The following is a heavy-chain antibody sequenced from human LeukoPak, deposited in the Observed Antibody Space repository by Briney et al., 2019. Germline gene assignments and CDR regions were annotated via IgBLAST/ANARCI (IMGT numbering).Heavy chain of an antibody. J-gene: IGHJ4*02. CDR3: ARRGYHDYSGFDY. CDR1: EFTFRSYS. D-gene: IGHD1-26*01. Sequence: GGSLRLSCAGSEFTFRSYSMHWVRQAPGKGLEWVSSISGSSSDIYYADSVKGRFTISRDYSKNSLYLQMKSLRAEDTALYYCARRGYHDYSGFDYWGQGTLVTVSS. CDR2: ISGSSSDI. V-gene: IGHV3-21*01.